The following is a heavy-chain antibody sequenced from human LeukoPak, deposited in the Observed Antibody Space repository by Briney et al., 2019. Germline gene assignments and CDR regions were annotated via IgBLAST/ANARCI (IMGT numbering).Heavy chain of an antibody. CDR3: AKDTAMAYDAFDI. D-gene: IGHD5-18*01. V-gene: IGHV4-39*01. J-gene: IGHJ3*02. CDR1: GGSISSSSYY. Sequence: PSETLSLTCTVSGGSISSSSYYWGWIRQTPGKGREWIGSIYYSGNTYYNPTLKRRVTISVDTSKNQFSLKLSSVTAADTAVYYCAKDTAMAYDAFDIWGQGTMVTVSS. CDR2: IYYSGNT.